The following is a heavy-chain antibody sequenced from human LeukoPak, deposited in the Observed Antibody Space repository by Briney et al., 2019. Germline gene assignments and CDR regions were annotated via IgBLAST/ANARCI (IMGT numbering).Heavy chain of an antibody. CDR3: AGLANAAAGADY. CDR2: LSTSGSNT. D-gene: IGHD6-13*01. V-gene: IGHV3-23*01. J-gene: IGHJ4*02. CDR1: GFTFSSYA. Sequence: PGGSLRLSCAASGFTFSSYAMSWVRQAPGKGLEWVSTLSTSGSNTYYADSVKGRFTISRDNSKNTMYLHMNSLRADDTAVYYCAGLANAAAGADYWGQGTLVTVST.